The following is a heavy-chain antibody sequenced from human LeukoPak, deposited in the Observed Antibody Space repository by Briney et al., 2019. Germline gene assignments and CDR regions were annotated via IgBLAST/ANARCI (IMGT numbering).Heavy chain of an antibody. D-gene: IGHD3-16*02. Sequence: TGGSLRLSCAASGFTFSSYSMNWVRQAPGKGLEXXXXXXXXXSYIYYADSVKGRFTISRDNAKNSLYLQMNSLRAEDTAVYYCARDSSYDYIWGSYRPDWFDPWGQGTLVTVSS. CDR1: GFTFSSYS. V-gene: IGHV3-21*01. CDR3: ARDSSYDYIWGSYRPDWFDP. CDR2: XXXXXSYI. J-gene: IGHJ5*02.